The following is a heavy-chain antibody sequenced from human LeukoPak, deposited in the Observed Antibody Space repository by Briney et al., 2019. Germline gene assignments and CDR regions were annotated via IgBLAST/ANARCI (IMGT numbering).Heavy chain of an antibody. CDR2: IYSSGST. Sequence: SETLSLTCTVSGGSISKSSYYWGWIRQPPGKGLEWIGSIYSSGSTYYNPSLKSRVTISVDTSKNQFSLKLSSVTAADTAVYYCARDRDYDSSGYHFPFDYWGQGTLVTVSS. CDR1: GGSISKSSYY. V-gene: IGHV4-39*07. J-gene: IGHJ4*02. D-gene: IGHD3-22*01. CDR3: ARDRDYDSSGYHFPFDY.